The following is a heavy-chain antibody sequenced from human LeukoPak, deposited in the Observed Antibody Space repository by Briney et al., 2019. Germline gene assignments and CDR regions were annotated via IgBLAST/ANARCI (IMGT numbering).Heavy chain of an antibody. D-gene: IGHD3-22*01. CDR3: ARGVDSSGWYYYYYMDV. CDR2: ISGSGGST. CDR1: GFTFSSYG. V-gene: IGHV3-23*01. Sequence: PGGSLRLSCAASGFTFSSYGMSWVRQAPGKGLEWVSAISGSGGSTYYADSVKGRFTISRDNAKNSLYLQMNSLRAEDTAVYYCARGVDSSGWYYYYYMDVWGKGTTVTVSS. J-gene: IGHJ6*03.